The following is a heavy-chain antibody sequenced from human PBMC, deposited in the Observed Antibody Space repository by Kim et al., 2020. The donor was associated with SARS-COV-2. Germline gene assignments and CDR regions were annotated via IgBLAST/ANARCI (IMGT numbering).Heavy chain of an antibody. D-gene: IGHD2-15*01. CDR2: IKSKTDGGTT. V-gene: IGHV3-15*01. Sequence: GGSLRLSCAASGFTFSNAWMSWVRQAPGKGLEWVGRIKSKTDGGTTDYAAPVKGRFTISRDDSKNTLYLQMNSLKTEDTAVYYCTTDRPYCSGGRCHAIPKYYPPMDVWAQGTTVTVSS. J-gene: IGHJ6*02. CDR1: GFTFSNAW. CDR3: TTDRPYCSGGRCHAIPKYYPPMDV.